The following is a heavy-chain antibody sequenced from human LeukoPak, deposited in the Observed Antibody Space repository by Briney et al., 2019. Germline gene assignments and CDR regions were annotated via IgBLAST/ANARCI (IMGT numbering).Heavy chain of an antibody. D-gene: IGHD1-26*01. CDR1: GGSVTRNNHY. CDR2: IYYSGAT. Sequence: SETLSLTCAVSGGSVTRNNHYWVWIRQPPGKGLEWIGSIYYSGATSYNPSLKSRVTIFVDTSENQFSLRLSSVTAADTAVYYCANSGNYNRRYWYFDLWSRGTLVTVSS. V-gene: IGHV4-39*01. J-gene: IGHJ2*01. CDR3: ANSGNYNRRYWYFDL.